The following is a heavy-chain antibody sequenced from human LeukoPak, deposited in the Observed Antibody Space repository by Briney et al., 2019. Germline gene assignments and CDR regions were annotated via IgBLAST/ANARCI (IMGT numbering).Heavy chain of an antibody. CDR1: GFTFSSYG. CDR2: IRYDGSNK. CDR3: APGSSSGWYGRLDY. V-gene: IGHV3-30*02. J-gene: IGHJ4*02. Sequence: GGSLRLSCAASGFTFSSYGMHWVRQAPGKGLEWVAFIRYDGSNKYYVDSVKGRFTISRDNSKNTLYLQMNSLRAEDTAVYYCAPGSSSGWYGRLDYWAREPWSPSPQ. D-gene: IGHD6-19*01.